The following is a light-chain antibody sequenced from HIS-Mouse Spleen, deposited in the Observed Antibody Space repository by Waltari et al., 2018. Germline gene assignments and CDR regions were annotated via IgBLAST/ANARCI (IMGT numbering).Light chain of an antibody. CDR2: GNS. CDR3: CSYAGSSTFEV. Sequence: QSVLTQPPSVSGAPGQRVTISCTGSSPNIGAGYEVHWYQELPGTAPKLPIYGNSNRPSGVPDRFSGSKSGTSASLAITGLQAEDEADYYCCSYAGSSTFEVFGGGTKLTVL. J-gene: IGLJ2*01. CDR1: SPNIGAGYE. V-gene: IGLV1-40*01.